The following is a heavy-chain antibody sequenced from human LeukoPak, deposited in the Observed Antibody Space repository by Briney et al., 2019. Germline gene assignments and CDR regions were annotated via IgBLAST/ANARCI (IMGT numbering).Heavy chain of an antibody. CDR3: ARGSDWFDP. J-gene: IGHJ5*02. CDR2: TYTSGST. CDR1: GGSISSGSYY. D-gene: IGHD3-3*01. V-gene: IGHV4-61*02. Sequence: SETLSLTCTVSGGSISSGSYYWSWIRQPAGKGLEWIGRTYTSGSTNYNPSLKSRVTISVDTSKNQFSLKLSSVTAADTAVYYCARGSDWFDPWGQGTLVTVSS.